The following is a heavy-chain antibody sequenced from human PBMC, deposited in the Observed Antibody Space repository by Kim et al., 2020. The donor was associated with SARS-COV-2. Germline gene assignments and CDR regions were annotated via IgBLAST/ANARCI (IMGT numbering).Heavy chain of an antibody. D-gene: IGHD6-19*01. CDR1: GGTFSSYT. Sequence: SVKVSCKASGGTFSSYTITWVRQAPGQGLEWMGGIIPIFGTANYAQKFQGRVTITADKSTSTAYMEVRSLRYEDTAVYYCARDKSGQWLDWGQGTLVTVSS. CDR3: ARDKSGQWLD. J-gene: IGHJ4*02. V-gene: IGHV1-69*06. CDR2: IIPIFGTA.